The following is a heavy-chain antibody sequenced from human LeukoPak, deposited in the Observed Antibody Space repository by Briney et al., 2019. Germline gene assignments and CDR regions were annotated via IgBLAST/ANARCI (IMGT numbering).Heavy chain of an antibody. D-gene: IGHD5-18*01. CDR3: ARDSGAGSYGYSVPHY. V-gene: IGHV1-2*02. CDR1: GYTFTGYY. CDR2: INPNSGGT. Sequence: GASVKVSCKASGYTFTGYYMHWVRQAPGQGLEWMGWINPNSGGTNYAQKFQGRVTMTRDTSISTAYMELSRLRSDDTAVYYCARDSGAGSYGYSVPHYWGQGTLVTVSS. J-gene: IGHJ4*02.